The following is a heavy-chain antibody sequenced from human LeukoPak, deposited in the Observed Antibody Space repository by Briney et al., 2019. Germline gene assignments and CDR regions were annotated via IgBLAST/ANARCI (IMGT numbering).Heavy chain of an antibody. D-gene: IGHD3-22*01. Sequence: SETLSLTCTVSGGSISSYYWSWIRQPPGKGLEWIGYIHYSGSTNYNPSLKSRVTISVDTSKNQFSLKLSSVTAADTAVYYCARRAQGYYDSSGYLNWFDPWGQGTLVTVSS. J-gene: IGHJ5*02. CDR2: IHYSGST. CDR3: ARRAQGYYDSSGYLNWFDP. V-gene: IGHV4-59*08. CDR1: GGSISSYY.